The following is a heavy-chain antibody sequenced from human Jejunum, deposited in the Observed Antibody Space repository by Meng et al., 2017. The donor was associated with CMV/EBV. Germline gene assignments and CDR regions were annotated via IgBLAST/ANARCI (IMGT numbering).Heavy chain of an antibody. Sequence: GGSITSYYVSWIRQPPGTGLEWIGYRYYRETAYYSPSLRSRVTISADTTTNQFSLRLTSVTPADAAVYFCATTLYPKPFLNHFDPWGQGTLVTVSS. CDR2: RYYRETA. V-gene: IGHV4-59*01. CDR1: GGSITSYY. D-gene: IGHD2/OR15-2a*01. CDR3: ATTLYPKPFLNHFDP. J-gene: IGHJ5*02.